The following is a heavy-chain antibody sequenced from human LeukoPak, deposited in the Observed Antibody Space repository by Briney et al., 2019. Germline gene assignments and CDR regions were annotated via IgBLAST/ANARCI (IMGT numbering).Heavy chain of an antibody. D-gene: IGHD2-2*01. CDR2: IKQDGSEK. CDR1: GFTFSSYW. V-gene: IGHV3-7*05. Sequence: GGSLRLSRAASGFTFSSYWMSWVRQAPGKGLEWVANIKQDGSEKYYVDSVKGRFTISRDNAKNSLYLQMNSLRAEDTAVYYCARDQRYCSSSSCPWEPFDYWGQGPLVTVSS. J-gene: IGHJ4*02. CDR3: ARDQRYCSSSSCPWEPFDY.